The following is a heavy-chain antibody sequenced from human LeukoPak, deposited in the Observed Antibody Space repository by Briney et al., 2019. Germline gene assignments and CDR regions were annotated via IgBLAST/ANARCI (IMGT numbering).Heavy chain of an antibody. CDR3: ARDCIGCHGFDY. V-gene: IGHV1-18*01. CDR2: VSAYADDT. Sequence: ASVKFSCKASGYAFTSYGITWVRQAPGQGLEWMGWVSAYADDTNYVQKFQGRVTMTTDTSTSTAYIELRSLRSDDTAVYYCARDCIGCHGFDYWGQGTLVTVSS. J-gene: IGHJ4*02. CDR1: GYAFTSYG. D-gene: IGHD2-15*01.